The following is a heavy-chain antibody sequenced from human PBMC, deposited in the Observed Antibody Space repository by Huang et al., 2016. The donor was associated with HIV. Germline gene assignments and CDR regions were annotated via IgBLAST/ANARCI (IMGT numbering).Heavy chain of an antibody. D-gene: IGHD6-13*01. CDR1: GYTFTSYA. J-gene: IGHJ4*02. V-gene: IGHV7-4-1*02. CDR2: INTNTGNP. CDR3: ARGLYSSSWAPFDY. Sequence: QVQLVQSGSELTKHGASVKVSCKVSGYTFTSYAMNWLRQAPGQGLEWRGWINTNTGNPKYAQGFTGRFVFSLDTSVSTAYLQISSLKAEDTAVYYCARGLYSSSWAPFDYWGQGTLVTVSS.